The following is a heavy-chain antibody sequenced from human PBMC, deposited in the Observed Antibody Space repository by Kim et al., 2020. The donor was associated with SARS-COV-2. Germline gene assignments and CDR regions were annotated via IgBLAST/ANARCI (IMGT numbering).Heavy chain of an antibody. D-gene: IGHD2-2*01. CDR3: AKDRGYCISNSCRYPDY. Sequence: GGSLRLSCAASGFTFSSYAMHWVRQAPGKGLEWVAVICYDGSNKYYADSVKGRFTISRDNSKNTLYLQMNSLRAEDTAVYYCAKDRGYCISNSCRYPDYWGQGTLVTVSS. V-gene: IGHV3-33*06. CDR2: ICYDGSNK. J-gene: IGHJ4*02. CDR1: GFTFSSYA.